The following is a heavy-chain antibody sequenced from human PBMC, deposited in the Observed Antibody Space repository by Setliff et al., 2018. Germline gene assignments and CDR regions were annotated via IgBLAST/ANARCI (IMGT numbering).Heavy chain of an antibody. CDR2: IKSKTDRGTT. J-gene: IGHJ4*02. CDR3: TTRRGFNYGPSDY. V-gene: IGHV3-15*01. D-gene: IGHD5-18*01. Sequence: GGSLRLSCAASGFTFSSYSMNWVRQAPGKGLEWVGRIKSKTDRGTTDYAAPVKGRFTFSRDDSKNTLYLQMNSLKTEDTAVYYCTTRRGFNYGPSDYWGQGTLVTVSS. CDR1: GFTFSSYS.